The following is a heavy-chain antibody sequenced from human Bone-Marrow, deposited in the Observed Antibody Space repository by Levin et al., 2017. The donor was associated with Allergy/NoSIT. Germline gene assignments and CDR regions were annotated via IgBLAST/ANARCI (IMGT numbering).Heavy chain of an antibody. D-gene: IGHD3-10*01. Sequence: SCAASGFTFSNFAFHWVRQAPGKGLEWVAFISYDGSTRYYADSVKGRFTISRDNSKNTLYLQMNSLRAEDTAVYYCARVRITILRDSSISPNYYHYGMDVWGPGTTVTVSS. V-gene: IGHV3-30*04. J-gene: IGHJ6*02. CDR3: ARVRITILRDSSISPNYYHYGMDV. CDR2: ISYDGSTR. CDR1: GFTFSNFA.